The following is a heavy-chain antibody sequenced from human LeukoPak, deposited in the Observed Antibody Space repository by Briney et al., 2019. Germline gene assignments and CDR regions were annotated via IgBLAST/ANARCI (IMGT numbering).Heavy chain of an antibody. Sequence: PSETLSLTCAVYGGSFSGYYWSWNRQPPGKGLEWIGEINHSGSTNYNPSLKSRVTISVDTSKNQFSLKLSSVTAADTAVYYCARRPDGGTYFDYWGQGTLVTVSS. D-gene: IGHD3-16*01. CDR1: GGSFSGYY. V-gene: IGHV4-34*01. J-gene: IGHJ4*02. CDR2: INHSGST. CDR3: ARRPDGGTYFDY.